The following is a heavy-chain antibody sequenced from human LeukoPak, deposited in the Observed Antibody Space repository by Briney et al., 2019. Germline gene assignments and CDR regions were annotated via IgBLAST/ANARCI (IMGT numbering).Heavy chain of an antibody. D-gene: IGHD3-22*01. CDR3: ARVTDSITMIVVADYFDY. CDR2: INPNSGGT. Sequence: ASVQVSCKDSGYTFTGYYMHWVRQAPGQGLEWMGWINPNSGGTNYAQKFQGRVTMTRDTSISTAYMELSRLRSDDTAVYYCARVTDSITMIVVADYFDYWGQGTLVTVSS. J-gene: IGHJ4*02. V-gene: IGHV1-2*02. CDR1: GYTFTGYY.